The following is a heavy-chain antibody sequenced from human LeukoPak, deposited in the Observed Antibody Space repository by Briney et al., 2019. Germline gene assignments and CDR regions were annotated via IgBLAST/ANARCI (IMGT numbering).Heavy chain of an antibody. J-gene: IGHJ5*02. CDR3: ARDRPGPRIAAAGRLYWFDP. D-gene: IGHD6-13*01. V-gene: IGHV4-34*01. CDR2: IHHTGAT. Sequence: AETLSLTCAVYGGTFRGYYWSWIRQPPGKGLEWIGEIHHTGATNYKPSLKSRVTISGDPSKNQVSLRVSSVTAADTAVYYCARDRPGPRIAAAGRLYWFDPWGQGTLVTVSS. CDR1: GGTFRGYY.